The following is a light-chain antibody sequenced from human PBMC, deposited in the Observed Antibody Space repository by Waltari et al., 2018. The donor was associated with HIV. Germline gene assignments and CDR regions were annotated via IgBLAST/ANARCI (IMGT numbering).Light chain of an antibody. Sequence: DIVMTQSPNSLAVSLGERATINCRSSRTVLYSPANRDCLAWYQQKPGQSPKVLIYWASTRASGVPDRFSGSGSGTNFSLTISALQSDDVALYYCQQYYTPGPTFGGGTKVEIK. J-gene: IGKJ4*01. CDR2: WAS. CDR3: QQYYTPGPT. CDR1: RTVLYSPANRDC. V-gene: IGKV4-1*01.